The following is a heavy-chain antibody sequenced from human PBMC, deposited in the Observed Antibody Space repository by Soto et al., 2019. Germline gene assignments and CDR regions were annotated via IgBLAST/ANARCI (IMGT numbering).Heavy chain of an antibody. CDR3: AKDKGAGGGSCFDC. D-gene: IGHD2-15*01. Sequence: GVSLRLFCAASGCTFCNYSTHWVGKAPGRGLGWSSAISGSGGNTSSADSVKGRFTISRDQSKNTLYLQMNSLRAEATAVYYCAKDKGAGGGSCFDCWGQGP. CDR2: ISGSGGNT. J-gene: IGHJ4*02. CDR1: GCTFCNYS. V-gene: IGHV3-23*01.